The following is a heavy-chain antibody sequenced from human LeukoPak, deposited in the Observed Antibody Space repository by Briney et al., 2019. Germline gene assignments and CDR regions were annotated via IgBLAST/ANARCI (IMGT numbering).Heavy chain of an antibody. CDR1: GFTFGDYA. CDR3: TRDQEIWFGELFKYYYYYGMDV. D-gene: IGHD3-10*01. CDR2: IRSKAYGGTT. J-gene: IGHJ6*02. V-gene: IGHV3-49*04. Sequence: PGRSLRLSCTASGFTFGDYAMSWVGQAPGKGLEWVGFIRSKAYGGTTEYAASVKGRFTISRDDSKSIAYLQMNSLKTEDTAVCYCTRDQEIWFGELFKYYYYYGMDVWGQGTTVTVSS.